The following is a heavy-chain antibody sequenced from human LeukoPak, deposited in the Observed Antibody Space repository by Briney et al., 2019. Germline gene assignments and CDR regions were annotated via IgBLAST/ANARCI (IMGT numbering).Heavy chain of an antibody. D-gene: IGHD3-10*01. Sequence: ASVKVSCKASGYTFTSYGISWVRQAPGQGLEWMGWISAYNGNTNYAQKLQGRVTMTTDTSTSTAYMELRSLRSDETAVYYCARDRVLSGSGSYYEPLFFSVWGQGTLVTVSS. CDR3: ARDRVLSGSGSYYEPLFFSV. V-gene: IGHV1-18*01. CDR1: GYTFTSYG. J-gene: IGHJ4*02. CDR2: ISAYNGNT.